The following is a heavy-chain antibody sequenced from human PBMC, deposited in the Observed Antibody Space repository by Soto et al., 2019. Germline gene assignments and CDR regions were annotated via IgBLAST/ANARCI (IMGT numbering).Heavy chain of an antibody. CDR3: ARTAPMDAGDKYYYDF. CDR1: GGTFSTFG. CDR2: IIPFFGTA. Sequence: QVQLVQSGAEVKKTGSSVKVSCKTSGGTFSTFGISWVRQAPGQGLEWMGGIIPFFGTAEYSQKFEDRITITADESTNTVYMDPRSLTSEDTAIYYCARTAPMDAGDKYYYDFWGQGALVTVSS. J-gene: IGHJ4*02. V-gene: IGHV1-69*01. D-gene: IGHD3-16*01.